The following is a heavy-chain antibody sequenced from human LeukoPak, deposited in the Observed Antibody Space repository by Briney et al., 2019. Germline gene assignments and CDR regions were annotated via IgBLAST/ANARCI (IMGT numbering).Heavy chain of an antibody. CDR1: GGSFSGYY. J-gene: IGHJ6*03. V-gene: IGHV4-34*01. D-gene: IGHD6-19*01. CDR2: INHSGST. Sequence: SETLSLTCAVHGGSFSGYYWSWIRQPPGKGLEWIGEINHSGSTNYNPSLKSRVTISVDTSKNQFSLKLSSVTAADTAVYYCARDRKAVASGYYMDVWGKGTTVTVSS. CDR3: ARDRKAVASGYYMDV.